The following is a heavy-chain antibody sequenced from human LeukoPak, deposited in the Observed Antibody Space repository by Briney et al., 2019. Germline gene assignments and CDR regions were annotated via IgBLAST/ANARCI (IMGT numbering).Heavy chain of an antibody. CDR3: ASDSPYYGMDV. CDR2: IKQDGSDK. J-gene: IGHJ6*02. V-gene: IGHV3-7*01. Sequence: GGSLRLSCAASGFSISSYWMSWARQAPGKGLEWVANIKQDGSDKYYLTSVRGRFTISRDNAKNTLYLQMSGLRVEDTAVYHCASDSPYYGMDVWGQGTTVTVSS. CDR1: GFSISSYW.